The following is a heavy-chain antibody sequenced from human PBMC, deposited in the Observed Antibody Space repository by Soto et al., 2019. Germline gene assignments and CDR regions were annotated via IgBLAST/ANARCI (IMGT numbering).Heavy chain of an antibody. Sequence: GGSLRLSCAPSGFTFSSYSMNWVRQAPGKGLEWVSYISSSSSTIYYADSVKGRFTISRDNAKNSLYLQMNSLRDEDTAVYYCARETWGDYYYGMDVWGQGTTVTVSS. CDR2: ISSSSSTI. CDR1: GFTFSSYS. CDR3: ARETWGDYYYGMDV. D-gene: IGHD3-16*01. J-gene: IGHJ6*02. V-gene: IGHV3-48*02.